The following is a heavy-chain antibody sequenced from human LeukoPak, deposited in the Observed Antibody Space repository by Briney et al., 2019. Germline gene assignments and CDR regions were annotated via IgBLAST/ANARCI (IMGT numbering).Heavy chain of an antibody. Sequence: GGSLRLSCAASGFTFSSYSMNWVRQAPGKGLEWVSSITSSSTYIYYADSVKGRFTISRDNAKNSLYLQMNSLRAEDTAVYYCAKGGYDYVEVAYFDFWGQGALVTVSS. D-gene: IGHD5-12*01. J-gene: IGHJ4*02. CDR3: AKGGYDYVEVAYFDF. CDR1: GFTFSSYS. CDR2: ITSSSTYI. V-gene: IGHV3-21*01.